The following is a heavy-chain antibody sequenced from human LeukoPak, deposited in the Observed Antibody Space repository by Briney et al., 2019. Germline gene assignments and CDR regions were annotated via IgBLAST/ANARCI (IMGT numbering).Heavy chain of an antibody. CDR1: GGSISSSNYY. CDR2: IYYSGST. V-gene: IGHV4-39*01. Sequence: SEALSLTCTVSGGSISSSNYYWGWIRQPPGKGLDWIGSIYYSGSTYYNPSLKSRVTISVDTSKNQFSLKLSSVTAADTAVYYCARQLYSYGAYFDYWGQGTLVTVSS. J-gene: IGHJ4*02. CDR3: ARQLYSYGAYFDY. D-gene: IGHD5-18*01.